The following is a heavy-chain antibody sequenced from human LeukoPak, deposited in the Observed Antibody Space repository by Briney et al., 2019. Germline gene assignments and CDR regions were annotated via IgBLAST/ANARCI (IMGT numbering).Heavy chain of an antibody. V-gene: IGHV3-21*01. J-gene: IGHJ4*02. Sequence: MAGGSLRLSCTASGFTFSNAWMSWVRQAPGKGLEWVSSISSSSSYIYYADSVKGRFTISRDNAKNSLYLQMNSLRAEDTAVYYCASSPYDSSGYLAYWGQGTLVTVSS. CDR2: ISSSSSYI. D-gene: IGHD3-22*01. CDR1: GFTFSNAW. CDR3: ASSPYDSSGYLAY.